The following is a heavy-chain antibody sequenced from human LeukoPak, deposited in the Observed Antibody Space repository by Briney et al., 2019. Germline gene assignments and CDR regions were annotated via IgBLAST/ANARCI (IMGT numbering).Heavy chain of an antibody. D-gene: IGHD3-22*01. Sequence: GASVKVSCKASGYTFTSYYMHWVRQAPGQGLEWMGIINPSGGSTSYAQKFQGRVTMTRDTSKNQFSLKLSSVTAADTAVYYCARGRSGYYYVGAFDIWGQGTMVTVFS. J-gene: IGHJ3*02. V-gene: IGHV1-46*01. CDR3: ARGRSGYYYVGAFDI. CDR2: INPSGGST. CDR1: GYTFTSYY.